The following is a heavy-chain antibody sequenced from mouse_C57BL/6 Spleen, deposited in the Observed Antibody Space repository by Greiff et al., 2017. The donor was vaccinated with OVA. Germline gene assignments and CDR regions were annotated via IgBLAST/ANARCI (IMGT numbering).Heavy chain of an antibody. D-gene: IGHD2-5*01. CDR3: ARGSNYVDFDY. Sequence: QVQLKQSGAELVKPGASVKISCKASGYAFSSSWMNWVKQRPGKGLEWIGQIYPGDGDTNYNGKFKGKATLTADKSSSTAYMQLSSLTSEDSAVYFCARGSNYVDFDYWGQGTTLTVSS. V-gene: IGHV1-80*01. CDR1: GYAFSSSW. J-gene: IGHJ2*01. CDR2: IYPGDGDT.